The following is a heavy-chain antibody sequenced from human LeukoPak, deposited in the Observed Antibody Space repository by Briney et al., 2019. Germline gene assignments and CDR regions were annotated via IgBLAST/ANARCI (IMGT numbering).Heavy chain of an antibody. D-gene: IGHD1-26*01. Sequence: SETLSLTCTVSNGSISSYHWSWFRQPPGKGLEWIGYILTSGTTNYNPSLKSLLTISVDTSKNQFTLKLSSVTAADTAVYYCARLRVSGSYLYYFDYWGQGNLVTVSS. CDR1: NGSISSYH. V-gene: IGHV4-4*09. CDR2: ILTSGTT. CDR3: ARLRVSGSYLYYFDY. J-gene: IGHJ4*02.